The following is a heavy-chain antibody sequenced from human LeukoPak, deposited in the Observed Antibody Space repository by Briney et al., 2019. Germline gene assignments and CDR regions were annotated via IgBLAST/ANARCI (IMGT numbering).Heavy chain of an antibody. CDR3: ATSKPTDCSGGTCLLYGLDV. V-gene: IGHV1-24*01. CDR1: GYTLIALA. J-gene: IGHJ6*02. Sequence: GASVKVSCKLSGYTLIALAMHWVRQAPGKGLEWMGGFDPEDGERIYAQKFQGRLSMTEDRPTDTAYLELSSLRSEDTAVYYCATSKPTDCSGGTCLLYGLDVWGQGTTVTVSS. CDR2: FDPEDGER. D-gene: IGHD2-15*01.